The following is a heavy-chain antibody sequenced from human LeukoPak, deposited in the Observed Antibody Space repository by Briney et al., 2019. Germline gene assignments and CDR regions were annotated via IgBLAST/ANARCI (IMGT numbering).Heavy chain of an antibody. CDR2: ISGSGDNT. V-gene: IGHV3-23*01. D-gene: IGHD2-15*01. CDR1: GFTFSSYA. CDR3: AKQLGYCSGGSCYFPY. J-gene: IGHJ4*02. Sequence: GGSLRLSCAASGFTFSSYAMSWVRQAPGKGLEWVSGISGSGDNTYYADSVKGRFTISRDNSKNTLYVQVNSLGTEDTAAYYCAKQLGYCSGGSCYFPYWGQGTLVTVSS.